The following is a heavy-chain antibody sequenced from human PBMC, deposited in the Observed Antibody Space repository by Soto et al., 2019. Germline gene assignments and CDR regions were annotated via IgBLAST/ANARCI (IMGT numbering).Heavy chain of an antibody. J-gene: IGHJ4*02. CDR1: GFTFSNAW. CDR2: IKSKTDGGTT. D-gene: IGHD1-1*01. CDR3: TPDQSFVWNDVWY. V-gene: IGHV3-15*01. Sequence: EVQLVESGGGLVKPGGSLRLSCAASGFTFSNAWMSWVRQAPGKGLEWVGRIKSKTDGGTTDYAAPVKGRFTISRDDSKNTLYLQMNSLNTADTALYYCTPDQSFVWNDVWYCGQGTLVTVSS.